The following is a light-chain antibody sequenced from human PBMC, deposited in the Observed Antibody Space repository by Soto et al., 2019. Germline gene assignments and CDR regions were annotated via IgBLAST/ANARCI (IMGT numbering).Light chain of an antibody. V-gene: IGLV2-14*01. Sequence: QSALTQPASVSGSPGQSITISYTGTSSDVGGYNYVSWYQQHPGKAPKLMIYDVSNRPSGVSNRFSGSTSGNTASLTISGVQAEDEADYYCSSYTSSSTFFGPGTKLTV. CDR3: SSYTSSSTF. J-gene: IGLJ1*01. CDR1: SSDVGGYNY. CDR2: DVS.